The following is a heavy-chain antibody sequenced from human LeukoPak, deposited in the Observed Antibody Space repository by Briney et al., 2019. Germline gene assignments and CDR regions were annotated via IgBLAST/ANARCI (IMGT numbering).Heavy chain of an antibody. J-gene: IGHJ4*02. CDR2: IKPSGGST. CDR1: GYTFTVYY. V-gene: IGHV1-46*01. D-gene: IGHD2-15*01. CDR3: ARTIVDGGTNF. Sequence: GASVKGSCKTPGYTFTVYYIHWMRQAPGQGLEWMGKIKPSGGSTSYAQKFQGRVTMTRDTSTSTVYMELSSLRSEDTALYYCARTIVDGGTNFWGQGGLVTVCS.